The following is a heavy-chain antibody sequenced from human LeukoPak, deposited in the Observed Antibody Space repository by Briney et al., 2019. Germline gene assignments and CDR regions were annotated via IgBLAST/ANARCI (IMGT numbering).Heavy chain of an antibody. J-gene: IGHJ5*01. D-gene: IGHD6-19*01. CDR1: GFTVSSNY. V-gene: IGHV3-53*04. CDR2: IYSGGST. CDR3: ARVRLGSGWSLFDF. Sequence: PGGSLRLSCAVSGFTVSSNYMSWVRQAPGKGLEWVSVIYSGGSTYYADSVKDRFTISRHISQNTLYLQMNSLRAEDTAVYYCARVRLGSGWSLFDFWGQGTLATVSS.